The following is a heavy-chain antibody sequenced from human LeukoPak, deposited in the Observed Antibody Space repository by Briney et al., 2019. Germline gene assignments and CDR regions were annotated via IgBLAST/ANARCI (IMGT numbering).Heavy chain of an antibody. CDR2: IYTSGST. D-gene: IGHD1-26*01. J-gene: IGHJ5*02. V-gene: IGHV4-61*02. CDR3: ARGSKMLGYNWFDP. CDR1: GGSISSGSYY. Sequence: PSETLSLTCTVSGGSISSGSYYWSWIRQPAGKGPEWIGRIYTSGSTNYNPSLKSRVTISVDTSKNQFSLKLSSVTAADTAVYYCARGSKMLGYNWFDPWGQGTLVTVSS.